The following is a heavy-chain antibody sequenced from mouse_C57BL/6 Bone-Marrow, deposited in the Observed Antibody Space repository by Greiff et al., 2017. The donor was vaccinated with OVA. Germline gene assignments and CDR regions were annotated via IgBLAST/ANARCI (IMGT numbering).Heavy chain of an antibody. D-gene: IGHD2-3*01. J-gene: IGHJ4*01. CDR1: GYTFTTYS. CDR3: ARAQDGYYYMDY. CDR2: FHPYTDDT. Sequence: QVQLQQSGAELVKPGASVKMSCKASGYTFTTYSIEWMKQNPGKSLEWIGHFHPYTDDTKYNDKFKGKATLTVEKSSSTDYLELSRLTSDDSAVYCCARAQDGYYYMDYWGQGTSLTVSS. V-gene: IGHV1-47*01.